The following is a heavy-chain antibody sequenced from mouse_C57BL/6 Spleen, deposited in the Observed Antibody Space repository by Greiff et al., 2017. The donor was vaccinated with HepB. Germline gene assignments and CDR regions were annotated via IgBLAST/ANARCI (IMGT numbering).Heavy chain of an antibody. V-gene: IGHV5-16*01. D-gene: IGHD4-1*01. CDR3: ARENWDFWYFDV. CDR2: INYDGSST. Sequence: EVKLMESEGGLVQPGSSMKLSCTASGFTFSDYYMAWVRQVPEKGLEWVANINYDGSSTYYLDSLKSRFIISRDNAKNILYLQMSSLKSEDTATYYCARENWDFWYFDVWGTGTTVTVSS. CDR1: GFTFSDYY. J-gene: IGHJ1*03.